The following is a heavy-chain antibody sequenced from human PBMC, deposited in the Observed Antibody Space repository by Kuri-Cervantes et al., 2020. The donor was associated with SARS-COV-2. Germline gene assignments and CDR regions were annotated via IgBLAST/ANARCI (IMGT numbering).Heavy chain of an antibody. CDR3: AKDGVGATMYYFDY. V-gene: IGHV3-23*01. D-gene: IGHD1-26*01. CDR2: ISGSGGST. CDR1: GFTFSSYG. Sequence: GESLKISCAASGFTFSSYGMHWVRQAPGKGPEWVSAISGSGGSTYYADSVKGRFTISRDNSKNTLYLQMNSLRAEDTAVYYCAKDGVGATMYYFDYWGQGTLVTVSS. J-gene: IGHJ4*02.